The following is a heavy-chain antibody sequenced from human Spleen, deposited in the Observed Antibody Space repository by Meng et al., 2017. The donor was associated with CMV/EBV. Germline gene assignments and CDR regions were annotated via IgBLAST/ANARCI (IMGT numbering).Heavy chain of an antibody. J-gene: IGHJ4*02. CDR2: ISSSSSYI. V-gene: IGHV3-21*01. CDR3: ARVETGDY. Sequence: GESLKISCAASGFTFSSYEMNWVRQAPGKGLEWVSSISSSSSYIYYADSVKGRFTISRDNAKNSLYLQMNSLRAEDTAVYYCARVETGDYWGQGKLVTVSS. CDR1: GFTFSSYE.